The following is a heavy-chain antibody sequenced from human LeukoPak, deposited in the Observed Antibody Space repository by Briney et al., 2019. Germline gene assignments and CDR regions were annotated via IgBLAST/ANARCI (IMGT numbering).Heavy chain of an antibody. Sequence: GGSLRLSCAASGFTFSDYYMSWTRQAPGKGLEWVSYISSSGSTIYYADSVKGRFTISRDNAKNSLYLQMNSLRAEDTAVYYCAREGVDYYYYYGMDVWGQGTTVTVSS. V-gene: IGHV3-11*01. CDR3: AREGVDYYYYYGMDV. CDR2: ISSSGSTI. J-gene: IGHJ6*02. CDR1: GFTFSDYY.